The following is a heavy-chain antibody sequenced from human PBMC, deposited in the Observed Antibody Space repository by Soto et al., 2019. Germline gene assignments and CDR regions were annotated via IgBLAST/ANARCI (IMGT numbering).Heavy chain of an antibody. V-gene: IGHV3-23*01. CDR2: ISGSGGSA. CDR3: ANLAGGWYEAFGI. J-gene: IGHJ3*02. Sequence: EVQLLESGGGLVQPGGSLRLSCAASGFTFSRYAMTWVRQAPGKGLEWVSSISGSGGSAYYADSVKGRFTISRDNSKNTLDLQINSLRAEDTAVYYCANLAGGWYEAFGIWGQGTMVTVSS. CDR1: GFTFSRYA. D-gene: IGHD6-19*01.